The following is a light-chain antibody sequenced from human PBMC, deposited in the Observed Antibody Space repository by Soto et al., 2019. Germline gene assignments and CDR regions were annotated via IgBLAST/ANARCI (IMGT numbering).Light chain of an antibody. V-gene: IGLV1-40*01. Sequence: QSVLTQPPSVSGAPGQRVTISCTGTSTNMGAGYDVYWYQQLPGTAPKLLIYGNSNRPSGVPDRFSGSKSGTSASLAITGLQAEDEADYYCQSYNSSLSGWVFGRGTKLTVL. CDR1: STNMGAGYD. J-gene: IGLJ3*02. CDR2: GNS. CDR3: QSYNSSLSGWV.